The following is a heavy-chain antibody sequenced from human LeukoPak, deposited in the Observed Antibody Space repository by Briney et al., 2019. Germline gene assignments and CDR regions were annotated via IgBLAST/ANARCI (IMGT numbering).Heavy chain of an antibody. D-gene: IGHD6-19*01. J-gene: IGHJ1*01. CDR2: MNPNSGNT. Sequence: GASVKVSCKASGYTFTSYDINWVRQATGQGLEWMGWMNPNSGNTGYAQKFRGRVTMTRNTSISTAYMELSSLRSEDTAVYYCATYSSGWYDGVFWGQGTLVTVSS. V-gene: IGHV1-8*01. CDR1: GYTFTSYD. CDR3: ATYSSGWYDGVF.